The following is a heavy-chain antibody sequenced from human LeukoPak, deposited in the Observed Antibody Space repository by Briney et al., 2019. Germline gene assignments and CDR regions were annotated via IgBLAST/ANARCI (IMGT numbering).Heavy chain of an antibody. CDR3: ARVWGYYYDSSGYSDFDY. V-gene: IGHV1-18*01. J-gene: IGHJ4*02. CDR2: ISAYNGNT. D-gene: IGHD3-22*01. Sequence: ASVKVSCKASGYTFTTYGITWVQQAPGQGLEWMGWISAYNGNTNYAQKFQGRVTMTIDTSTSTAYMELRSLKSDDTAVDYCARVWGYYYDSSGYSDFDYWGQGTLVTVSS. CDR1: GYTFTTYG.